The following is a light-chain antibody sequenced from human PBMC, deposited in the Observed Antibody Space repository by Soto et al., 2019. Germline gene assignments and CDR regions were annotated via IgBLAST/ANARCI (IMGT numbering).Light chain of an antibody. V-gene: IGKV1-5*03. Sequence: DILFTHPPTNLSPDVRNRLPLTCLASQTISSWLAWYQQKPGKAPKLLIYKASTLKSGVPSRFSGSGSGTEFTLTISSLQPDDFATYYCQQDNIYSEEFGQGGKVDI. CDR3: QQDNIYSEE. J-gene: IGKJ1*01. CDR2: KAS. CDR1: QTISSW.